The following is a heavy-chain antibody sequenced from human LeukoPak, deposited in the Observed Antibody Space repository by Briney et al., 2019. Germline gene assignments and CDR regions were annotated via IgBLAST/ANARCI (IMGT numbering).Heavy chain of an antibody. V-gene: IGHV3-21*01. Sequence: PGGSLRLSCAASGFTFSSYAMSWVRQAPGKGLEWVSSISSSSDYIYYADSVKGRFTISRDNARHSLYLQMNSLRAEDTAVYYCARSRSVSNYKGMDVWGQGTTVTVSS. CDR1: GFTFSSYA. J-gene: IGHJ6*02. CDR3: ARSRSVSNYKGMDV. CDR2: ISSSSDYI. D-gene: IGHD5/OR15-5a*01.